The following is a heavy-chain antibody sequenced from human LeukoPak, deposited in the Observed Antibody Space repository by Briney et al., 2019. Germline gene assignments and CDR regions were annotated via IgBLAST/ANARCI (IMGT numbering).Heavy chain of an antibody. CDR1: GFTFRNYG. V-gene: IGHV3-30*18. D-gene: IGHD3-10*01. CDR2: VSSGGNTK. CDR3: AKDKGTMVRGNYYYMDV. Sequence: GGSLRLSCEVSGFTFRNYGMHWVRQAPGKGLEWVAVVSSGGNTKYYADSVKGRFAISRDNSKNTPSLQMNSLRAEDTAVYYCAKDKGTMVRGNYYYMDVWGKGTTVTISS. J-gene: IGHJ6*03.